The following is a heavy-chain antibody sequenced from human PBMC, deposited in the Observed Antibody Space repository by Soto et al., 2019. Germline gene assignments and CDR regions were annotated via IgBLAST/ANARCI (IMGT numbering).Heavy chain of an antibody. CDR3: ARGAAIFNWFDP. D-gene: IGHD2-2*02. Sequence: PSEALSLTCNVSGGSISSYYWSWIRQPPGKGLEWIGYIYYSGSTNYNPSLKSRVTISVDTSKNQFSLKLSSVTAADTAVYYCARGAAIFNWFDPWGQGTLVTVSS. CDR2: IYYSGST. CDR1: GGSISSYY. J-gene: IGHJ5*02. V-gene: IGHV4-59*01.